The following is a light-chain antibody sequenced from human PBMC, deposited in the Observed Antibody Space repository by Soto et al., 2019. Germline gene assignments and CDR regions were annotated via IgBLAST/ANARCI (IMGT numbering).Light chain of an antibody. J-gene: IGKJ1*01. CDR1: QSVSSIY. CDR2: GAS. V-gene: IGKV3-20*01. CDR3: QQYGSSRWT. Sequence: EIVLTQSPGTLSLSPGERATLSCRASQSVSSIYLAWYQQKPGQAPRLLIYGASSRATGIPDRFSGSGSGTDFTLTISRLEPEDFALYYCQQYGSSRWTFGRWTKVEI.